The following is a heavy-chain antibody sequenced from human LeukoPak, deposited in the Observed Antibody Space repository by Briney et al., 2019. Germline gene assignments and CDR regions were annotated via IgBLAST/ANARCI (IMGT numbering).Heavy chain of an antibody. CDR2: MNPNSGNT. CDR1: GSSFTDYD. J-gene: IGHJ5*02. V-gene: IGHV1-8*01. D-gene: IGHD5-12*01. CDR3: AGGWEPYDYFFDP. Sequence: ASVGVSCKASGSSFTDYDINWVRQTTGQGLEWMGWMNPNSGNTDYAQNFQGRVTMTTDTSISTAYMELSGLRSEDTAIYYCAGGWEPYDYFFDPWGQGTLVIVSS.